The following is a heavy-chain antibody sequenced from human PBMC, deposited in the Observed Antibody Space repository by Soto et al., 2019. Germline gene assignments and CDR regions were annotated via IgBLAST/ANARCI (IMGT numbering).Heavy chain of an antibody. J-gene: IGHJ4*02. Sequence: SETICVTRSVAGGTIGGYGGSWIRQPPGKGLEWIGYIYYSGSTNYNPSLKSRVTISVDTSKNQFSLKLSSVTAADTAVYYCARDGAAAGFDYWGQGTLVTVSS. D-gene: IGHD6-13*01. CDR1: GGTIGGYG. CDR3: ARDGAAAGFDY. V-gene: IGHV4-59*01. CDR2: IYYSGST.